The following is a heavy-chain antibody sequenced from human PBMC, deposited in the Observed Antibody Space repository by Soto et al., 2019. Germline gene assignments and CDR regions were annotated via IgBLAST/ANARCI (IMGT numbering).Heavy chain of an antibody. CDR3: ARVLPNCSGGSCYSDAFDI. V-gene: IGHV4-59*01. CDR1: GGSISSYY. Sequence: QVQLQESGPGLVKPSETLSLTCTVSGGSISSYYWSWIRQPPGKGLEWIGYIYYSGSTNYNPSLKSRVTISVDTSKNQFSLKLSSVTAADTAVYYCARVLPNCSGGSCYSDAFDIWGQGTMVTVSS. CDR2: IYYSGST. D-gene: IGHD2-15*01. J-gene: IGHJ3*02.